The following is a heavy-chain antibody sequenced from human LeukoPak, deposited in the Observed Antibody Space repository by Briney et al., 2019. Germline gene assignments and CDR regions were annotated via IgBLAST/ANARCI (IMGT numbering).Heavy chain of an antibody. Sequence: SETLSLTCAVSGYSISSAYYWGWIRQPPGKGLEWIGGIYYSGSTYYNPSLKSRVTISVDTSKNQFSLKLSSVTAADTAVYYCARDREPFDYWGQGTLVTVSS. V-gene: IGHV4-38-2*02. CDR2: IYYSGST. CDR1: GYSISSAYY. D-gene: IGHD5-24*01. CDR3: ARDREPFDY. J-gene: IGHJ4*02.